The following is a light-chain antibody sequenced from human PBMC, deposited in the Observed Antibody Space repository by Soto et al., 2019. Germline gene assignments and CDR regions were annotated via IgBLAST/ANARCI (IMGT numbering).Light chain of an antibody. V-gene: IGKV1-5*03. J-gene: IGKJ1*01. Sequence: DIQMTQSPSTLSASVGDRVTITCRASQEIGTWLAWYQQRPGRAPKLLIYKASSLESGVPSRFSGSGSGTEFTLTINSLQPDDYGTYYCHQYESYLTFGQGTKVEIK. CDR2: KAS. CDR1: QEIGTW. CDR3: HQYESYLT.